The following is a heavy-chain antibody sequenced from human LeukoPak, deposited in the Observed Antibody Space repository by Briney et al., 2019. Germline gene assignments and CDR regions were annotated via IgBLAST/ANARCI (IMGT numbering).Heavy chain of an antibody. D-gene: IGHD3-10*02. CDR3: AELGITMIGGV. CDR2: ISSSGSTI. Sequence: GGSLRLSCAASGFTFSSYEMNWVRQAPGKGMEWVSYISSSGSTIYYADSVKGRFTISRDNAKNSLYLQMNSLRAEDTAVYYCAELGITMIGGVWGKGTTVTISS. CDR1: GFTFSSYE. V-gene: IGHV3-48*03. J-gene: IGHJ6*04.